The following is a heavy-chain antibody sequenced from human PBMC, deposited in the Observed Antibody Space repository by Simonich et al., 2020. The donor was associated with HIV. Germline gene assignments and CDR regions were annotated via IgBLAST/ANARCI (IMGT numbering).Heavy chain of an antibody. CDR3: ARSGWGAPAKGYLDY. Sequence: QVHLQQWGAGLLKHSETLSLTCAVYGGSFGGYYWGWVRQSPGKGLEWIGEINPSRNPNYNPSLKSRVTISIDTSKNQFSLKLTSVTAADTAIYYCARSGWGAPAKGYLDYWGQGTLVTVSS. D-gene: IGHD1-26*01. CDR2: INPSRNP. V-gene: IGHV4-34*01. J-gene: IGHJ4*02. CDR1: GGSFGGYY.